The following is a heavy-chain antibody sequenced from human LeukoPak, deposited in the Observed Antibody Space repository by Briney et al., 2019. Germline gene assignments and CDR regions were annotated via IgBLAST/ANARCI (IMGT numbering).Heavy chain of an antibody. Sequence: SGGSLRLSCAASGFTFSSYSMNWVRQAPGKGLEWVSYISSSSSTIYYADSVKGRFTISRDNAKNSLYLQMNSLRAEDTAVYYCARDSIAAAVGFDYWGQGTLVTVSS. CDR2: ISSSSSTI. V-gene: IGHV3-48*04. J-gene: IGHJ4*02. CDR3: ARDSIAAAVGFDY. CDR1: GFTFSSYS. D-gene: IGHD6-13*01.